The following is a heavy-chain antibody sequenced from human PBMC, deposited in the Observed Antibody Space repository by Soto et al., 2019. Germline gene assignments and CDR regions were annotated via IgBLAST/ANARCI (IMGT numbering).Heavy chain of an antibody. CDR1: SGSISSSNW. Sequence: PSETLSLTCAVSSGSISSSNWWSWVRQPPGKGLEWIGEIYHSGSTNYNPSLKSRVTISVDKSKNQFSLKLSSVTAADTAVYYCARAEYSSSFDAFDIWGQGTMVTVS. CDR2: IYHSGST. CDR3: ARAEYSSSFDAFDI. D-gene: IGHD6-6*01. J-gene: IGHJ3*02. V-gene: IGHV4-4*02.